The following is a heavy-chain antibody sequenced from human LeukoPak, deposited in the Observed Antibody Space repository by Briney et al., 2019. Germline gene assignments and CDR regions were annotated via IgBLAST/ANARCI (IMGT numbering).Heavy chain of an antibody. D-gene: IGHD6-13*01. V-gene: IGHV3-53*01. J-gene: IGHJ4*02. Sequence: GGSLRLSCAASGFTVSSNYMSWVRQAPGKGLEWVSVIYSGGSTYYADSVKGRFTISRDNSKNTLYLQMNSLRAEDTAVYYCAKEPEVKAAAFDYWGQGTLVTVSS. CDR1: GFTVSSNY. CDR3: AKEPEVKAAAFDY. CDR2: IYSGGST.